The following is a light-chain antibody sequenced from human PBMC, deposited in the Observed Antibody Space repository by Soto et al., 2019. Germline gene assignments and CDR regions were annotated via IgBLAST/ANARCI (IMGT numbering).Light chain of an antibody. J-gene: IGLJ1*01. Sequence: QSALTQPPSVSGSPGQSVTISCTGTTSDIDNYDSVSWYQQAPGTAPKLIIYDVNNRPSGAPDRFSGSTSGNTASLTISRLQAEDETDYFCSLYTSTGSLIFGPGTKLTVL. CDR1: TSDIDNYDS. CDR2: DVN. CDR3: SLYTSTGSLI. V-gene: IGLV2-18*01.